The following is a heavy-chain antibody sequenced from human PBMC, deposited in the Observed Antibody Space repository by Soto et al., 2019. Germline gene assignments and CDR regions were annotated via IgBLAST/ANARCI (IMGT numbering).Heavy chain of an antibody. Sequence: GGSLRLSCAASGFTFSSYAMSWVRQAQGKGLEWVSAISDSAASTYYADSVKGRFTISRDNTKNTLYVKMNSLRAENTAVYDCAKDYCSSSSCYTIAYDRWGQVTMVTV. D-gene: IGHD2-2*02. CDR3: AKDYCSSSSCYTIAYDR. CDR1: GFTFSSYA. V-gene: IGHV3-23*01. J-gene: IGHJ3*01. CDR2: ISDSAAST.